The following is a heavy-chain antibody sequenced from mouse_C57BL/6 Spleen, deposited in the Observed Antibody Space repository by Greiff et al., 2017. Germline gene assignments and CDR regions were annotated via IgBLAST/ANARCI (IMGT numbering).Heavy chain of an antibody. CDR1: GFTFTDYY. CDR3: ARLYDGFFAY. Sequence: DVMLVESGGGLVQPGGSLSLSCAASGFTFTDYYMSWVRQPPGKALEWLGFIRNKANGYTTEYSASVKGRFTISRDNSQSILYLQMNALRAEDSATYYCARLYDGFFAYWGQGTLVTVSA. V-gene: IGHV7-3*01. CDR2: IRNKANGYTT. D-gene: IGHD2-3*01. J-gene: IGHJ3*01.